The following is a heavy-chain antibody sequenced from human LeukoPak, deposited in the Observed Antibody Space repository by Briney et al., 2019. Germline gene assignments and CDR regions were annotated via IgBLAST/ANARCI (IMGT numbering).Heavy chain of an antibody. D-gene: IGHD1-26*01. CDR3: ARESPSVVGAKGPDY. CDR2: ISSSSSYI. V-gene: IGHV3-21*01. J-gene: IGHJ4*02. Sequence: PGGSLRLSCAASGFTFSSYSMNWVRQAPGKGLEWVSSISSSSSYIYYADSVKGRFTISRDNAKNSLYLQMNSLRAEDTAVYYCARESPSVVGAKGPDYWGQGTLVTVSS. CDR1: GFTFSSYS.